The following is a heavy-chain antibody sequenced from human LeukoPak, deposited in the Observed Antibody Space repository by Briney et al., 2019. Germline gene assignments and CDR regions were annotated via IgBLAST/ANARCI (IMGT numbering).Heavy chain of an antibody. V-gene: IGHV3-66*01. D-gene: IGHD6-13*01. CDR2: IYSGGST. Sequence: GGSLRLSCAASGFTVSTNYMSWVRQAPGKGLEWLSLIYSGGSTYYADSVKGRFTISRDNSNNTVWLQMNSLRGEDTAVYYCARDVVGIAAAGPDYWGQGTLVTVSS. J-gene: IGHJ4*02. CDR1: GFTVSTNY. CDR3: ARDVVGIAAAGPDY.